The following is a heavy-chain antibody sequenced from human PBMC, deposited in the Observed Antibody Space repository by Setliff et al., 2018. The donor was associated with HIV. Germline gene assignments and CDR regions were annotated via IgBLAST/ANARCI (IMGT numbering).Heavy chain of an antibody. J-gene: IGHJ6*03. CDR2: IYYSGST. CDR1: GGSISTYY. D-gene: IGHD3-16*01. V-gene: IGHV4-59*01. Sequence: SETLSLTCTVSGGSISTYYWSWVRQPPGKGLEWIGFIYYSGSTNYNPSLKSRVTLSVVTSKNQFSLKLSSVTAADTAVYYCARGLYTGSYYYMDVWGKGTTVTVSS. CDR3: ARGLYTGSYYYMDV.